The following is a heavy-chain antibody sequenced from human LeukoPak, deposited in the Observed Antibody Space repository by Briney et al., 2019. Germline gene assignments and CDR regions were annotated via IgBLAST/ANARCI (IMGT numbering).Heavy chain of an antibody. CDR1: GYTFTSYG. D-gene: IGHD3-22*01. CDR3: ARDVGYYYDSSGYFAG. Sequence: ASVKVSCKASGYTFTSYGISWVRQAPGQGLEWMGWISAYNGNTNYAQKLQGRVTMTTDTSTSTAYMELRSLRSDDTAVYYCARDVGYYYDSSGYFAGWGQGTLVTVSS. J-gene: IGHJ4*02. V-gene: IGHV1-18*01. CDR2: ISAYNGNT.